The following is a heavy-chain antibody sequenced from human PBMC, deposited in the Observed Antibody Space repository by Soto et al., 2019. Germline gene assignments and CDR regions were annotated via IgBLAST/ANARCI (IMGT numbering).Heavy chain of an antibody. CDR1: GGSISGTTYS. V-gene: IGHV4-30-2*01. CDR2: IYDSGNT. Sequence: QLQLQESGSGLVKPSQTLSLTCAVSGGSISGTTYSWSWIRQPPGKGLEWIGYIYDSGNTYYNPSLKRQFSISVDRSKNQFALKLSSVTAADMAVYYCARGQGAAAGHSNFDYWGQGALVTVSS. D-gene: IGHD6-13*01. CDR3: ARGQGAAAGHSNFDY. J-gene: IGHJ4*02.